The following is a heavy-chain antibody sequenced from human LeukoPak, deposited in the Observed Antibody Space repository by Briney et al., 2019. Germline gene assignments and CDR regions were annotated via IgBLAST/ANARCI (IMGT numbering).Heavy chain of an antibody. V-gene: IGHV4-39*07. J-gene: IGHJ4*02. CDR2: IYYSGST. Sequence: SETLSLTCTVSGGSITSYYWGWIRQPPGKGLEWIGSIYYSGSTYYNPSLKSRVTISVDTSKNQFSLKLSSVTAADTAVYYCARTSYYYDSSGYYYFDYWGQGTLVTVSS. D-gene: IGHD3-22*01. CDR1: GGSITSYY. CDR3: ARTSYYYDSSGYYYFDY.